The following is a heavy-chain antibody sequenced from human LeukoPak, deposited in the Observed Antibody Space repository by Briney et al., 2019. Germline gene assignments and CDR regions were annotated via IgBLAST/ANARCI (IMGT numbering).Heavy chain of an antibody. D-gene: IGHD2-2*01. CDR1: GYTFTSYG. Sequence: ASVKVSCKASGYTFTSYGISWVRQAPGQGLEWMGWISAYSGNTNYAQKLQGRVTMTTDTSTSTAYMELRSLRSDDTAVYYCARDRLVVVTGPQDYWGQGTLVTVSS. J-gene: IGHJ4*02. CDR2: ISAYSGNT. V-gene: IGHV1-18*04. CDR3: ARDRLVVVTGPQDY.